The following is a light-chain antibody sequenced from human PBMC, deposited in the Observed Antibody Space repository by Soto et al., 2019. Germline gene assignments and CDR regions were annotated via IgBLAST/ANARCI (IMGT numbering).Light chain of an antibody. CDR2: DAS. V-gene: IGKV1-33*01. J-gene: IGKJ4*01. CDR1: QDISNY. Sequence: DIQMTQSPSSLSASVGDRVTITCQASQDISNYLNWYQQKPGKAPKLLIYDASNLETGVPSRFSGSGSGTDFTFTISSLQPEGIATYFCQQYDNLLLTFGGGTKVDIK. CDR3: QQYDNLLLT.